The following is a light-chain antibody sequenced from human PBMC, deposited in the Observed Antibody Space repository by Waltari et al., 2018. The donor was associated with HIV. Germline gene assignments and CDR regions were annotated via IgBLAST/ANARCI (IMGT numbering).Light chain of an antibody. CDR1: STAVGGYTY. J-gene: IGLJ3*02. V-gene: IGLV2-11*01. Sequence: QSALTQPRSVSGSPGQSVPLSCTGTSTAVGGYTYFSWYQPHPGKAPKLLIYDVSKRPSGVPDRCSGSKSGNTASLTISGLQAEDEADYYCCSYAGSYTWVFGGGTKLTVL. CDR2: DVS. CDR3: CSYAGSYTWV.